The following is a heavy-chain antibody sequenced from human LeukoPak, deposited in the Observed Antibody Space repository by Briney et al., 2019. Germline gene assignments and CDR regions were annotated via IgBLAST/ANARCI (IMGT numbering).Heavy chain of an antibody. CDR3: ARGHFGYGGNPGYFDY. CDR2: INHSGST. J-gene: IGHJ4*02. D-gene: IGHD4-23*01. Sequence: SETLSLTCAVHGGSFSGYYWSWIRQPPGKGLEWIGEINHSGSTNYNPSLKSRVTISVDTSKNQFSLKLSSVTAADTAVYYCARGHFGYGGNPGYFDYWGQGTLVTVSS. V-gene: IGHV4-34*01. CDR1: GGSFSGYY.